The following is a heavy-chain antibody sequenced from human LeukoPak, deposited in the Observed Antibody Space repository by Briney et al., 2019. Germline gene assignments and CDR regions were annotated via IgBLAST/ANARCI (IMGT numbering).Heavy chain of an antibody. CDR3: ARDPYDFWSGYSEGYFDY. V-gene: IGHV3-74*01. CDR2: INTDGSST. Sequence: GGSLRLSCAASGFTFSSYWMHWVRQAPGKGLVWVSRINTDGSSTSYADSVKGRFTISRDNAKNTLYLQMNSLRAEDTAVYYCARDPYDFWSGYSEGYFDYWGQGTLVTVSS. D-gene: IGHD3-3*01. J-gene: IGHJ4*02. CDR1: GFTFSSYW.